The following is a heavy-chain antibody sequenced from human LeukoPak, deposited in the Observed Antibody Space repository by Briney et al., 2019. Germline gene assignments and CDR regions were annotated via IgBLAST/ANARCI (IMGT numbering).Heavy chain of an antibody. Sequence: SETLSLTCTVSGGPISTYYWSWIRQPPGKGLEWIGYIYYSGSTNYNPSLKSRVIISVDTSKNQFSLKLSSVTAADTAVYYCASQSYYYDSSGFLYWGQGTLVTVSS. V-gene: IGHV4-59*12. D-gene: IGHD3-22*01. CDR1: GGPISTYY. CDR2: IYYSGST. J-gene: IGHJ4*02. CDR3: ASQSYYYDSSGFLY.